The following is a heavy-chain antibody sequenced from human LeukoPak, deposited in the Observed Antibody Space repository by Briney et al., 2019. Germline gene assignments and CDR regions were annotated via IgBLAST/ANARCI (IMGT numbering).Heavy chain of an antibody. D-gene: IGHD6-13*01. Sequence: ASVKVSCNTSGYSFTNYHMHWVRQAPGQGLEWMGWISAYNGNTNYAQKLQGRVTMTTDTSTSTAYMELRSLRSDDTAVYYCARDQQLGRTPHFDYWGQGTLVTVSS. CDR3: ARDQQLGRTPHFDY. CDR2: ISAYNGNT. CDR1: GYSFTNYH. V-gene: IGHV1-18*04. J-gene: IGHJ4*02.